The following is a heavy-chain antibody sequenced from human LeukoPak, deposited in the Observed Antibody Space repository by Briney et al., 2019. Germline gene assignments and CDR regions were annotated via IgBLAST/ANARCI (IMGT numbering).Heavy chain of an antibody. D-gene: IGHD3-3*01. CDR1: GGSFSGYY. V-gene: IGHV4-34*01. CDR3: ARFSRFTGYNWFDP. CDR2: INHSGST. Sequence: PSETLSLTCAVYGGSFSGYYWSWIRQPPGKGLEWIGEINHSGSTNYNPSLKSRVTISVDTSKNQFSLKLSSVTAADTAVYYCARFSRFTGYNWFDPWGQGTLVTVSS. J-gene: IGHJ5*02.